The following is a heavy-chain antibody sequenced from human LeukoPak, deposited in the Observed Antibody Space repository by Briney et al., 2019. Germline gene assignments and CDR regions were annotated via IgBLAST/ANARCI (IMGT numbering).Heavy chain of an antibody. V-gene: IGHV3-30*02. J-gene: IGHJ4*02. CDR3: AKDLYYGGNSYYFDY. Sequence: GGSLRLSCAASGFTFISYSMSWVRQAPGKGLEWVAVIWYGGSNKYYADSVKGRFTISRDNSKNTLYLQMNSLRAEDTAVYYCAKDLYYGGNSYYFDYWGQGALVTVSS. CDR2: IWYGGSNK. D-gene: IGHD4-23*01. CDR1: GFTFISYS.